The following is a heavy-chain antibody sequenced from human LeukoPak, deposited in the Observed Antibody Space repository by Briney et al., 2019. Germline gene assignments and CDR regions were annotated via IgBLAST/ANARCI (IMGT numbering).Heavy chain of an antibody. CDR2: INHSGST. J-gene: IGHJ1*01. Sequence: PSETLSLTCAVYGGSFSGYYWSWIRQPPGKGLEWIGEINHSGSTNYNPSLKSRVTISVDTSKNQFSLKLSSVTAADTAVYYCASYRGSSWYENPDEYFQHWGQGTLVTVSS. CDR1: GGSFSGYY. D-gene: IGHD6-13*01. CDR3: ASYRGSSWYENPDEYFQH. V-gene: IGHV4-34*01.